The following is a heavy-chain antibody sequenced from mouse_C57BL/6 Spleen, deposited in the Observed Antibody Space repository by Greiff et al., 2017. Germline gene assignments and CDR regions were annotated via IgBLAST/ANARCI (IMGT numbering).Heavy chain of an antibody. V-gene: IGHV1-69*01. CDR3: AREDYGHV. CDR2: IDPSDSYT. CDR1: GYTFTSYW. D-gene: IGHD1-2*01. Sequence: QVQLKEPGAELVMPGASVKLSCKASGYTFTSYWMHWVKQRPGQGLEWIGEIDPSDSYTNYTQKFKGKATLTVDKSSSTAYMQLCSLTAEDSAVYYCAREDYGHVWGTGTTVTVSS. J-gene: IGHJ1*03.